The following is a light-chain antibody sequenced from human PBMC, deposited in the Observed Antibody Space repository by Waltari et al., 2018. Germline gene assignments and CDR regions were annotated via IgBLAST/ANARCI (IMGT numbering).Light chain of an antibody. CDR1: GLRSFY. Sequence: SSELTQDPAVSVALGQTVRITCQGDGLRSFYASWYQQKPGQAPILVIYGKNNRPSGIPDRFSGSTSGNTASLTITGAQAEDEADYYFNSRDSSSSHQLFGGGTKLTVL. V-gene: IGLV3-19*01. CDR3: NSRDSSSSHQL. J-gene: IGLJ2*01. CDR2: GKN.